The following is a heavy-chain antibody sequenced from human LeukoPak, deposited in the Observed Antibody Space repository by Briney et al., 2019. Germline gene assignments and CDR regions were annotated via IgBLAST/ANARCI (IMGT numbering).Heavy chain of an antibody. J-gene: IGHJ4*02. Sequence: GGSLRLSCAASGFTFSTYAMSWVRQAPGKGLEWVSTISGSGANTYYADSVRGRFTISRDNSKNTLYLHMNSLRAEDTAVYYCAKERAGYINPYYFDYWGQGTLVTVSS. CDR2: ISGSGANT. V-gene: IGHV3-23*01. CDR3: AKERAGYINPYYFDY. D-gene: IGHD3-9*01. CDR1: GFTFSTYA.